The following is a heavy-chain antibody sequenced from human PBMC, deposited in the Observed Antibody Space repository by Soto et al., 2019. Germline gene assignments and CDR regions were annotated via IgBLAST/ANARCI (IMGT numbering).Heavy chain of an antibody. CDR1: GGSFSGYY. J-gene: IGHJ4*02. CDR3: ARVYGDYLDY. CDR2: INHSGST. V-gene: IGHV4-34*01. D-gene: IGHD4-17*01. Sequence: LSLTCAVYGGSFSGYYWSWIRQPPGKGLEWIGEINHSGSTNYNPSLKSRVTISVDTSKNQFSLKLSSVTAADTAVYYCARVYGDYLDYWGQGTLVTVSS.